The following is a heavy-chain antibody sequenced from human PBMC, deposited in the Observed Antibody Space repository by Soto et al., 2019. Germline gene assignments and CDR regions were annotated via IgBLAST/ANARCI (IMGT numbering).Heavy chain of an antibody. V-gene: IGHV3-33*01. CDR3: ARASSSWYGDYYYGMDV. CDR1: GFTFSSYG. CDR2: IWYDGSNK. Sequence: PGGSLRLSCAASGFTFSSYGMHWVRQAPGKGLEWVAVIWYDGSNKYYADSVKGRFTISRDNSKNTRYLQMSSLRAEDTAVYYCARASSSWYGDYYYGMDVWGQGTTVTVSS. D-gene: IGHD6-13*01. J-gene: IGHJ6*02.